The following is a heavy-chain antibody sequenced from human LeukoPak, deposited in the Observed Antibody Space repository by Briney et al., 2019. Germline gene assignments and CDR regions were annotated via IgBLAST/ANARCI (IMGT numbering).Heavy chain of an antibody. D-gene: IGHD6-19*01. J-gene: IGHJ5*02. CDR2: RWYDGSNK. V-gene: IGHV3-33*01. CDR3: ARDRGSGWSRWFDP. Sequence: GGSLRLSCAASGFTFSSYGMHWVRQAPGKGLEWVAVRWYDGSNKYYADSVKGRFTISRDNSKNTLYLQMNSLRAEDTAVYYCARDRGSGWSRWFDPWGQGTLVTVSS. CDR1: GFTFSSYG.